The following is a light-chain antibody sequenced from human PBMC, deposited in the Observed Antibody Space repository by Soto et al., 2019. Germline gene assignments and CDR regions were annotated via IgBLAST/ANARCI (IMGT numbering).Light chain of an antibody. CDR2: DIS. V-gene: IGLV2-8*01. Sequence: SALTQPPSASGSPGQSVTISCTGTSSDIGAFNSISWYQQYPGKAPKLMIFDISQRPSGVPARFSGSKSANTASLTVSGLQDEDEADYYCSSQAGSDSLMVFGGGTKLTVL. CDR3: SSQAGSDSLMV. CDR1: SSDIGAFNS. J-gene: IGLJ2*01.